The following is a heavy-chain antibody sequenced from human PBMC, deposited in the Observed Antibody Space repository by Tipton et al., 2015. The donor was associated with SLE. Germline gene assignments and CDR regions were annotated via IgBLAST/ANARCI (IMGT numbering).Heavy chain of an antibody. CDR2: IYYSGST. J-gene: IGHJ2*01. V-gene: IGHV4-59*01. D-gene: IGHD5-18*01. CDR1: GGSISSYY. Sequence: LRLSCTVSGGSISSYYWSWIRQPPGKGLEWIGYIYYSGSTNYNPSLKSRVTISVDTSKNQFSLKLSSVTAADTAVYYCARVPDTAMVTGNYFDLWGRGTLVTVPS. CDR3: ARVPDTAMVTGNYFDL.